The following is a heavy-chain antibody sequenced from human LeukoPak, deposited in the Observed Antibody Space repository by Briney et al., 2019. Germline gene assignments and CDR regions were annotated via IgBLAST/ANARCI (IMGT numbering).Heavy chain of an antibody. CDR1: GYTFTDYY. CDR2: FDPEDGET. V-gene: IGHV1-24*01. D-gene: IGHD3-3*01. CDR3: ATDRYDFWSGYFW. Sequence: ASVKVSCKASGYTFTDYYIHWVRQAPGQGLEWMGGFDPEDGETIYAQKFQGRVTMTEDTSTDTAYMELSSLRSEDTAVYYCATDRYDFWSGYFWWGQGTLVTVSS. J-gene: IGHJ4*02.